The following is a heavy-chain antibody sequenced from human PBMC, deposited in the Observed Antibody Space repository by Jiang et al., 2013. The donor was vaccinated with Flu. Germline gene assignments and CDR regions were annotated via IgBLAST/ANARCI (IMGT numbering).Heavy chain of an antibody. J-gene: IGHJ4*02. CDR3: AREAGGTNTYYFDS. CDR2: T. Sequence: TNYARKFRDRVTLNRDTSISTAYMELIGLQSDDAAVFYCAREAGGTNTYYFDSWGQGTLVTVSS. D-gene: IGHD6-13*01. V-gene: IGHV1-2*02.